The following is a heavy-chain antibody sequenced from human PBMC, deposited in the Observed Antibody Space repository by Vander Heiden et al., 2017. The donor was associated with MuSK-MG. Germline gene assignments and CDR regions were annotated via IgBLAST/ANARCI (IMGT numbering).Heavy chain of an antibody. CDR1: GGTFSSYA. J-gene: IGHJ4*02. Sequence: QVQLVQSGAEVKKPGSSVKVSCKASGGTFSSYAISWVRQAPGQGLEWMGGIIPIFGTANYAQKFQGRVPITADESTSTAYMELSSLRSEDTAVYYCAREIRKARGYCSSTSCPQKFDYWGQGTLGTVAS. V-gene: IGHV1-69*01. CDR2: IIPIFGTA. CDR3: AREIRKARGYCSSTSCPQKFDY. D-gene: IGHD2-2*01.